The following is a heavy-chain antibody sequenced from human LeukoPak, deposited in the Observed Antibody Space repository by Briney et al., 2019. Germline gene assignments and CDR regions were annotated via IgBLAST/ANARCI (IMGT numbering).Heavy chain of an antibody. CDR3: ARLAGYYYDSSGYPKPSSLIDF. J-gene: IGHJ4*02. D-gene: IGHD3-22*01. Sequence: SETLSLTCTVSSGSISSDEYYWGWIRQPPGRGLEWIGTIYYSRTTYHNPSLKSRVTISVDTSKNQFSLKLNSVAAADTAVYYCARLAGYYYDSSGYPKPSSLIDFWGQGTLVTVSS. V-gene: IGHV4-39*01. CDR1: SGSISSDEYY. CDR2: IYYSRTT.